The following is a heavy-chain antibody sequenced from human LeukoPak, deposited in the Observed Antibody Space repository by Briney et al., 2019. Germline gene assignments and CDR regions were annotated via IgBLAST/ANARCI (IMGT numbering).Heavy chain of an antibody. CDR1: GYTFTGYY. CDR3: ARGQDWGSIYYYYYMDV. V-gene: IGHV1-8*03. CDR2: INPNSGNT. J-gene: IGHJ6*03. D-gene: IGHD7-27*01. Sequence: ASVKVSCKASGYTFTGYYMHWVRQAPGQGLEWMGWINPNSGNTGYAQKFQGRVTITRNTSISTAYMELSSLRSEDTAVYYCARGQDWGSIYYYYYMDVWGKGTTVTVSS.